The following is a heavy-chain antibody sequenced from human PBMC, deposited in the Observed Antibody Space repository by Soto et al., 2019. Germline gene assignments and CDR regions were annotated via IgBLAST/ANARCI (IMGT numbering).Heavy chain of an antibody. CDR1: GFTFSSYS. V-gene: IGHV3-21*01. CDR2: ISSSSSYI. J-gene: IGHJ6*02. D-gene: IGHD7-27*01. CDR3: ARSWGGGYSYYGMDV. Sequence: EVQLVESGGGLVKPGGSLRLSCAASGFTFSSYSMNWVRQAPGKGLEWVSSISSSSSYIYYADSVKGRFTISRDNAKNSLYLQMNSLRAEDTAVYYCARSWGGGYSYYGMDVWGQGTTVTVSS.